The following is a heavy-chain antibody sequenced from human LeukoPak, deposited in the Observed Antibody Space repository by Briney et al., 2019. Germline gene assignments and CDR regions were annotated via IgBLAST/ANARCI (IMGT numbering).Heavy chain of an antibody. CDR1: GGSISSSSYY. CDR2: IYYSGST. Sequence: PSETLSLTCTVSGGSISSSSYYWGWIRQPPGKGLERIVTIYYSGSTYYNPSLKSRVTISVDTSKNQFSLKLSSVTAADTAVYYCARGHGDIVATIVPSHYFDYWGQGTLVTVSS. V-gene: IGHV4-39*07. J-gene: IGHJ4*02. D-gene: IGHD5-12*01. CDR3: ARGHGDIVATIVPSHYFDY.